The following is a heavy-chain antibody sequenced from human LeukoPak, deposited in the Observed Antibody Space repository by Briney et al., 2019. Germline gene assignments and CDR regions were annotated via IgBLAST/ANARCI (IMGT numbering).Heavy chain of an antibody. D-gene: IGHD3-10*01. J-gene: IGHJ4*02. CDR3: AISGYYYGAGSYSRPRGIDY. CDR1: GYTFTGYY. CDR2: INPNSGGT. Sequence: GASVKVSCKASGYTFTGYYMHWVRQAPGQGLEWMGWINPNSGGTNYAQKFQGRVTMTRDTSISTAYMELSRLRSDDTAVYYCAISGYYYGAGSYSRPRGIDYWGQGTLVTVSS. V-gene: IGHV1-2*02.